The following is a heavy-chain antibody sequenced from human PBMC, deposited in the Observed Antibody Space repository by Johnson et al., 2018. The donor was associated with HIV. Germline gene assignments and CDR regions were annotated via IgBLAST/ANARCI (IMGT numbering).Heavy chain of an antibody. CDR2: ISGSGGST. D-gene: IGHD5-18*01. V-gene: IGHV3-23*04. J-gene: IGHJ3*02. CDR3: ANGGYSYGYDAFDI. CDR1: GFTFNHYD. Sequence: VQLVESGGGVVQSGRSLRLSCAASGFTFNHYDMHWVRQAPGKGLEWVSGISGSGGSTYYADSVKGRFTISSDNSKNTLYLQMTSLRAEDTAVYYCANGGYSYGYDAFDIWGQGTMVTVSS.